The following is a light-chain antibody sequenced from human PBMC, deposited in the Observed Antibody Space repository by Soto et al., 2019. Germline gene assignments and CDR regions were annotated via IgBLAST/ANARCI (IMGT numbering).Light chain of an antibody. J-gene: IGLJ1*01. CDR1: SSDVGGYNY. CDR3: SSYTSSITYV. V-gene: IGLV2-14*01. CDR2: EVS. Sequence: QSALTQPASMSGSPGQSITISCTGTSSDVGGYNYVSWYQQHPGKAPKLMIYEVSNRPSGVSNRFSGSKSGNTASLTISGLQAEDEGDYYCSSYTSSITYVFGTGTKVTVL.